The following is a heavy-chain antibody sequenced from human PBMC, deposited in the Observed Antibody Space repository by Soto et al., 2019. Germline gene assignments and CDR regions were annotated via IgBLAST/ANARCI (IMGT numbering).Heavy chain of an antibody. CDR1: GYTLTELS. CDR3: ARVRTYSSSSGSPVYYYMDV. J-gene: IGHJ6*03. CDR2: FDPEDGET. V-gene: IGHV1-24*01. Sequence: ASVKVSCKVSGYTLTELSMHWVRQAPGKGLEWMGGFDPEDGETIYAQKFQGRVTMTEDTSTDTAYMELSSLRSEDTAVYYCARVRTYSSSSGSPVYYYMDVWGKGTTVTVSS. D-gene: IGHD6-6*01.